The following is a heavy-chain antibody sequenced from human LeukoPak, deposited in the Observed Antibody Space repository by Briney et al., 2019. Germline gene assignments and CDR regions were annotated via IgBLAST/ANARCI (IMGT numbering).Heavy chain of an antibody. Sequence: GGSLTLSYAASGFTFSIYAMSWVRQAPGKGLECVSAISGSGGSRYYSDFVKGRINIHNNNSKNTLYVQMNSLRAEDTAVYYCANWPLIWGDLEYFDYWGQRPVLPVSS. D-gene: IGHD2-8*01. CDR3: ANWPLIWGDLEYFDY. CDR1: GFTFSIYA. CDR2: ISGSGGSR. J-gene: IGHJ4*02. V-gene: IGHV3-23*01.